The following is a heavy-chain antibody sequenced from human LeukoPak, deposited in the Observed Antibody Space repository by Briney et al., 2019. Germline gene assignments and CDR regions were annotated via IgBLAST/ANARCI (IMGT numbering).Heavy chain of an antibody. CDR1: GGSISSSSYY. J-gene: IGHJ3*02. CDR2: IYYSGST. D-gene: IGHD6-13*01. V-gene: IGHV4-39*01. CDR3: ARPIRGRGSSSCELDAFDI. Sequence: SETLSLTCTVSGGSISSSSYYWGWIRQPPGKGLEWIGSIYYSGSTYYNPSLKSRVTISVDTSKNQFSLKLSPVTAADTAVHYCARPIRGRGSSSCELDAFDIWGQGTMVTVSS.